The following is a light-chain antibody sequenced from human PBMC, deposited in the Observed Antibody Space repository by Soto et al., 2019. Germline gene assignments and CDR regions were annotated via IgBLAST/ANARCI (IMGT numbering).Light chain of an antibody. CDR3: SSYTTSTTRV. Sequence: QSALTQPASVSGSPGQSITISCTGTSNDIGVYNFVFWYQQHPGRAPKLMIYDVNNRPAGVSDRFSGSKSGNTASLTISGLQAEDEADYYCSSYTTSTTRVFGGGTKLTVL. V-gene: IGLV2-14*03. J-gene: IGLJ3*02. CDR2: DVN. CDR1: SNDIGVYNF.